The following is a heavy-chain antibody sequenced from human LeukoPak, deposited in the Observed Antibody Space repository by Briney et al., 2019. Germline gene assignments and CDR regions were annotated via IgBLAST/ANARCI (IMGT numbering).Heavy chain of an antibody. CDR3: ARGPGAIDY. D-gene: IGHD1-26*01. CDR1: GGSFSGYY. V-gene: IGHV4-34*01. CDR2: INHSGST. J-gene: IGHJ4*02. Sequence: SETLSLTCAVYGGSFSGYYWSWIRQSPGKGLEWIGEINHSGSTNYNPSLKSRVTISVDTSKNQFSLKLSSVTAADTAVYYCARGPGAIDYWGQGTLVTVSS.